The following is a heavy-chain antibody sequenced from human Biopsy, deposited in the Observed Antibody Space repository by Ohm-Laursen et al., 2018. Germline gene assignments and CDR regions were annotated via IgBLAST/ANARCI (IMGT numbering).Heavy chain of an antibody. V-gene: IGHV1-69*06. D-gene: IGHD3-9*01. CDR2: NIPVLGTG. CDR3: ATKLTGYFHH. CDR1: GGTFSNYG. Sequence: SSVKVSCNAPGGTFSNYGVNWVRQAPGQGLEWLGGNIPVLGTGNYAQKFQDRVTVAADTSTSTATMELRSLRSDDTAVYYCATKLTGYFHHWGQGTLVIVSS. J-gene: IGHJ1*01.